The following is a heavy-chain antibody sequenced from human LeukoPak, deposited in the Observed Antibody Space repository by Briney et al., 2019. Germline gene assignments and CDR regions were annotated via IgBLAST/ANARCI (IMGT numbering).Heavy chain of an antibody. D-gene: IGHD3-10*01. CDR1: GFRFSNYG. J-gene: IGHJ4*02. CDR3: VKDHQLLWFAEF. Sequence: PGGSLRLSCAGSGFRFSNYGMSWVQQVPGKGLEWVSSISGSGAVAYYAESVRGRFAVSRDNSRNTLYLQMNSLTVEDTAIYYRVKDHQLLWFAEFWGQGTLVTVS. V-gene: IGHV3-23*01. CDR2: ISGSGAVA.